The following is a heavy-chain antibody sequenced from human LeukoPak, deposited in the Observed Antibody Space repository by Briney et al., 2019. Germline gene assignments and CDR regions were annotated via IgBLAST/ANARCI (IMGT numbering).Heavy chain of an antibody. Sequence: GGSLRLSCAASGFSFSNYYMSWIRQTPGKGLEWLSYISGSGDDIHHADSVKGRFTISRDNARNSLYLQMNSLRAEDTAMYYCVRDIPPVGITLYFDYWGQGILVTVTS. CDR3: VRDIPPVGITLYFDY. J-gene: IGHJ4*02. CDR1: GFSFSNYY. CDR2: ISGSGDDI. V-gene: IGHV3-11*01. D-gene: IGHD3-22*01.